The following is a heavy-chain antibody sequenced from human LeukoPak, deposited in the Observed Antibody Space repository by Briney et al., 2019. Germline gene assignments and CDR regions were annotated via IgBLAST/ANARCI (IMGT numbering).Heavy chain of an antibody. CDR2: FDPEDGET. V-gene: IGHV1-24*01. J-gene: IGHJ3*02. CDR3: ATDRAGEGVGDPPRGAFDI. CDR1: GYTLTELS. D-gene: IGHD3-10*01. Sequence: ASVKVSCKVSGYTLTELSMHWVRQAPGKGLEWMGGFDPEDGETIYAQKFQGRVTMTEDTSTDTAYMELSRLRSEDTAVYYCATDRAGEGVGDPPRGAFDIWGQGTMVTVSS.